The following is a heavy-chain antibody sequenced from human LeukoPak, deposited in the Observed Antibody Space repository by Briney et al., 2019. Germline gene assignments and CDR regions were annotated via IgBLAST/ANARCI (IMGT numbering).Heavy chain of an antibody. V-gene: IGHV3-23*01. CDR1: GFTFSSYA. CDR3: AKNAPHCSSTSCYFQSSGY. Sequence: GGSLRLSCAASGFTFSSYAMSWVRQAPGKGLEWVSAISGSGGSTYYADSVKGRFTISRDNSKKTLYLQMNSLRAEDTAVYYCAKNAPHCSSTSCYFQSSGYWGQGTLVTVSS. CDR2: ISGSGGST. D-gene: IGHD2-2*01. J-gene: IGHJ4*02.